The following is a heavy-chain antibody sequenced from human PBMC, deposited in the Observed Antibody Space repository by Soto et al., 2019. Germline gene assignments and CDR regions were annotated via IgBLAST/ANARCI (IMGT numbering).Heavy chain of an antibody. V-gene: IGHV3-30*18. CDR2: ISYDGSNK. D-gene: IGHD3-3*01. J-gene: IGHJ4*02. CDR1: GFTFSSYG. CDR3: AKAGLGGLNY. Sequence: QVQLVESGGGVVQPGRSLRLSCAASGFTFSSYGMHWVRQAPGKGLEWVAVISYDGSNKYYADSVKGRFTISRDNSKNTLYLQMNSLRAEDTAVYYCAKAGLGGLNYWGQGTLVTVSS.